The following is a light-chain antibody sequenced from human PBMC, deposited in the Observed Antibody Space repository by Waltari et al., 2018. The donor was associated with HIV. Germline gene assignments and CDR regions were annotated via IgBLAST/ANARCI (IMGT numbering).Light chain of an antibody. V-gene: IGKV2-28*01. J-gene: IGKJ1*01. CDR2: LAS. Sequence: LVTQSPQFLSVTSGEPASISCESSQSLTHDNGFNYLDWYVQRAGRSPQLLIHLASSRASDVPARFSGTGSGTNFTWTISSLESSDVGLYYCMQTLQTPWTFGQGTRV. CDR1: QSLTHDNGFNY. CDR3: MQTLQTPWT.